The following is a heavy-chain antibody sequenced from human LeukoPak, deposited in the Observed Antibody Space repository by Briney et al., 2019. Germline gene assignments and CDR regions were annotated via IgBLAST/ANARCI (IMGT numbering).Heavy chain of an antibody. D-gene: IGHD3-3*01. V-gene: IGHV1-69*04. CDR2: IIPILGIA. CDR3: AGDPNFWSGRNDY. CDR1: GGTFSSYT. J-gene: IGHJ4*02. Sequence: ASVKVSCKASGGTFSSYTISWVRQAPGQGLEWMGRIIPILGIANYAQKFQGRVTITADKSTSTAYMELSSLRSEDTAVYYCAGDPNFWSGRNDYWGQGTLVTVSS.